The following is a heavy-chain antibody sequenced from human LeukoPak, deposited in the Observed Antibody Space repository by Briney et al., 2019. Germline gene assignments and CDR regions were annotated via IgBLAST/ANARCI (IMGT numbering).Heavy chain of an antibody. J-gene: IGHJ6*02. Sequence: PGGPLRLSCAASGFTFSSYSMNWVRQAPGKGLEWVSSISSSSYIYYADSVKGRFTISRDNAKNSLYLQMNSLRAEDTAVYYCARDEDYGDYAAYYYGMDVWGQGTTVTVSS. V-gene: IGHV3-21*01. CDR3: ARDEDYGDYAAYYYGMDV. CDR2: ISSSSYI. CDR1: GFTFSSYS. D-gene: IGHD4-17*01.